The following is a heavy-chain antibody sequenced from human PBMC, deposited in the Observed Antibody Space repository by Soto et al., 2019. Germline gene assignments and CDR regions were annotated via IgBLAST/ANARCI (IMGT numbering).Heavy chain of an antibody. D-gene: IGHD3-22*01. V-gene: IGHV3-21*01. CDR3: ARKYYYDSSGYFWFDP. J-gene: IGHJ5*02. CDR1: GFTFSSYS. CDR2: ISSSSSYI. Sequence: GGSLRLSCAASGFTFSSYSMNWVRQAPGKGLEWVSSISSSSSYIYYADSVKGRFTISRDNAKNSLYLQMNSLRAEDTAVYYCARKYYYDSSGYFWFDPWGQGTLVTVSS.